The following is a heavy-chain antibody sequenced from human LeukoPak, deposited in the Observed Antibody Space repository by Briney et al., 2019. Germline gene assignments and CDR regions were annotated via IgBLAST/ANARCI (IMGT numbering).Heavy chain of an antibody. D-gene: IGHD3-22*01. CDR2: ISGSGGST. CDR1: GFTFSSYA. J-gene: IGHJ4*02. Sequence: HPGGSLRLSCAASGFTFSSYAMSWVRQAPGKGLEWVSAISGSGGSTYYADSVKGRFTISRDNSKNTLYLQMNSLRAEDTAVYYCASHLSDYYDSSSLDYWGQGTLVTVSS. V-gene: IGHV3-23*01. CDR3: ASHLSDYYDSSSLDY.